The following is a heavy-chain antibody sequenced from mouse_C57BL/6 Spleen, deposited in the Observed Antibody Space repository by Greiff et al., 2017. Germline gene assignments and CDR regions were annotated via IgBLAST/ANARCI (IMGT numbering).Heavy chain of an antibody. J-gene: IGHJ4*01. V-gene: IGHV1-55*01. Sequence: VQLQQPGAELVKPGASVKMSCKASGYTFTSYWITWVKQRPGQGLEWIGDIYPGSGSTNYNEKFKSKATLTVDTSSSTAYMQLSSLTSEDSAVYYCARSRGYDGYYAMDYWGQGTSVTVSS. CDR3: ARSRGYDGYYAMDY. CDR2: IYPGSGST. D-gene: IGHD2-2*01. CDR1: GYTFTSYW.